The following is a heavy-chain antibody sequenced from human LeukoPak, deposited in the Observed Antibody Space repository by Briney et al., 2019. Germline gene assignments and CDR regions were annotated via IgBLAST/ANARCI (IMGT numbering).Heavy chain of an antibody. CDR1: GFTFSSYS. CDR2: ISSSSSYI. V-gene: IGHV3-21*01. D-gene: IGHD6-6*01. CDR3: ARDSSEGGDY. J-gene: IGHJ4*02. Sequence: GGSLRLSCAASGFTFSSYSMNWVRQAPGKGLEWVSSISSSSSYIYYADSVKGRFTISRDNAKNSLYLQVNSLRAEDTAVYYCARDSSEGGDYWGQGTLVTVSS.